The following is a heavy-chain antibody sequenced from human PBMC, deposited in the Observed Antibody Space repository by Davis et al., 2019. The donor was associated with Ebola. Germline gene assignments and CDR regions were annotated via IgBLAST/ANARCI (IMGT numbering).Heavy chain of an antibody. Sequence: KVSCKGSRYSFTSYWIGWVRQMPGKGLEWMGMIYVDDSDTRYSPSFQGQVTISADKSIGAAYLQWDSLKASDTATYYCARLQWGQHGAAFYYQGWFDSWGRGTLVTVSS. D-gene: IGHD2/OR15-2a*01. V-gene: IGHV5-51*01. CDR3: ARLQWGQHGAAFYYQGWFDS. CDR2: IYVDDSDT. CDR1: RYSFTSYW. J-gene: IGHJ5*01.